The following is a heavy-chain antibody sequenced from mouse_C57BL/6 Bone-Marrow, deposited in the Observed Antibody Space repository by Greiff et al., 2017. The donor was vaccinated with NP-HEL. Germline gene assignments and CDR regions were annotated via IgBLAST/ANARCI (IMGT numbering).Heavy chain of an antibody. D-gene: IGHD1-1*01. CDR2: IHPNSGST. CDR3: APSYYYVSSSCDY. J-gene: IGHJ2*01. Sequence: VQLQQPGAELVKPGASVKLSCKASGYTFTSYWMHWVKQRPGQGLEWIGMIHPNSGSTNYNEKFKSKATLTVDKSSSTAYMQLSSLTSEDSAVYYGAPSYYYVSSSCDYWGQGTTLTVSS. V-gene: IGHV1-64*01. CDR1: GYTFTSYW.